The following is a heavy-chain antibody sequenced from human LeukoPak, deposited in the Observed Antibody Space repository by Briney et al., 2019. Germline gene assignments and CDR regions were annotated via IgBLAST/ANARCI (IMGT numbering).Heavy chain of an antibody. J-gene: IGHJ4*02. CDR3: ARGDYYDSSGYYLDY. CDR1: GFTFSSYA. Sequence: GGSLRLSCAASGFTFSSYAMHWVRQAPGKGLEWVAVISYDGSHKYYPDSVKGRFTISRDNSKNTLYLQMNSLRAEDTAVYYCARGDYYDSSGYYLDYWGQGTLVTVSS. CDR2: ISYDGSHK. D-gene: IGHD3-22*01. V-gene: IGHV3-30*04.